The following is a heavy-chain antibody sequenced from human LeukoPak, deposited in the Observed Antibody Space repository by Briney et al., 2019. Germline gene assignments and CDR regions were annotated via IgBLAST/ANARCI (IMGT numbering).Heavy chain of an antibody. D-gene: IGHD1-1*01. CDR2: ISSSSTTI. V-gene: IGHV3-48*01. J-gene: IGHJ4*02. CDR3: AGAQLERRYYFDY. Sequence: SGGSLRLSCAASGFTFSSYSMNWVRQAPGKGLEWVSYISSSSTTIYYADSVKGRFTISRDNAKNSLYLQMNSLRAEDTAVYYCAGAQLERRYYFDYWGQGTLLTVSS. CDR1: GFTFSSYS.